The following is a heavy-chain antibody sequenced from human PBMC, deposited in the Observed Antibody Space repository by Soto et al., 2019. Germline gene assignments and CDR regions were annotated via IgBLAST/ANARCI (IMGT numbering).Heavy chain of an antibody. CDR3: ARRPGLATDAYY. CDR2: AHHSGRT. J-gene: IGHJ4*02. CDR1: GGSMSSSNW. D-gene: IGHD3-10*01. Sequence: PSETLSLTCTVSGGSMSSSNWWTLVRQSPGKGLEWIGEAHHSGRTNYNPSLKSRVTISVDKSKNHFSLKLSSVTAADTAVYFCARRPGLATDAYYWGQGILVTVS. V-gene: IGHV4-4*02.